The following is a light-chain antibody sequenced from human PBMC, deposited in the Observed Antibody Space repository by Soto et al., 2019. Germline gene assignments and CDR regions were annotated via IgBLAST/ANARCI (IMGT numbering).Light chain of an antibody. Sequence: DLVMTQSPLSLPVTPGEPASISCRSSQSLLHSNGYKYLDWYLQKPGQSPQLLIHLGSIRASGVPDRFSGSGSGTDFTLKISRVEAEDVGVYYCMQGLQTPYTFGQGTKLEIK. CDR1: QSLLHSNGYKY. CDR2: LGS. J-gene: IGKJ2*01. CDR3: MQGLQTPYT. V-gene: IGKV2-28*01.